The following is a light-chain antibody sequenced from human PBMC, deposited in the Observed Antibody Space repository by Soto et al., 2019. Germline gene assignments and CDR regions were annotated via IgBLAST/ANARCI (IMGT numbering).Light chain of an antibody. Sequence: DIQMTQSPSTLSASVGDRVXXXXXASQSIGSWLAWYQQKPGKAPKLLIYDXSSLESGVPSRFSGSGSGTDFTLTISSLQPEDFATYYCQQFNNYPITFGQGTRLEIK. V-gene: IGKV1-5*01. CDR3: QQFNNYPIT. CDR1: QSIGSW. CDR2: DXS. J-gene: IGKJ5*01.